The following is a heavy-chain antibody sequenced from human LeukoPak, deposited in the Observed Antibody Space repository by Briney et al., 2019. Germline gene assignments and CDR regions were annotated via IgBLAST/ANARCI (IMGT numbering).Heavy chain of an antibody. CDR3: ARVKDYYDSSGPNFDY. Sequence: GSLRLSCAASGFTFSSYWMSWIRQPPGKGLEWIGEINHSGSTNYNPSLKSRVTISVDTSKNQFSLKLSSVTAADTAVYYCARVKDYYDSSGPNFDYWGQGTLVTVSS. J-gene: IGHJ4*02. CDR1: GFTFSSYW. D-gene: IGHD3-22*01. V-gene: IGHV4-34*01. CDR2: INHSGST.